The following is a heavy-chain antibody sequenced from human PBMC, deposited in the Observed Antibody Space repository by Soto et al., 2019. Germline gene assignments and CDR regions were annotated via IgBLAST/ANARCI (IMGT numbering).Heavy chain of an antibody. CDR2: FHYSGST. V-gene: IGHV4-39*07. CDR3: ASDTSSVYSSDASCYHSSLFGSDV. J-gene: IGHJ6*02. D-gene: IGHD2-15*01. Sequence: PEETLSLTCIVSGGSISSGGYYWSWIRQHPGKGLEWIGTFHYSGSTYYSPSLESRVTISVDTSKKQLSLKLRSVTAADTAGYYCASDTSSVYSSDASCYHSSLFGSDVWGPGTTVIVSS. CDR1: GGSISSGGYY.